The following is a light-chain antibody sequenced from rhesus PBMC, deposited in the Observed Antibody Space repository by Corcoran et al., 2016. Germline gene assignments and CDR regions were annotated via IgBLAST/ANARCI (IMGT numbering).Light chain of an antibody. CDR1: ESISTW. J-gene: IGKJ3*01. V-gene: IGKV1-22*01. CDR2: RAS. CDR3: LQYYGSPFT. Sequence: DIQMTQSPSSLSASVGDTVTITCRASESISTWLDWYQQKPGKPPKLLIYRASKFQVGVPSRFTGSGSGTDFTLTISSLQPEDSATYYFLQYYGSPFTFGPGTKVDIE.